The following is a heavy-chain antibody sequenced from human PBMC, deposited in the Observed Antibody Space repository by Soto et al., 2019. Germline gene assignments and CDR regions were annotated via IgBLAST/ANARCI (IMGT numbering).Heavy chain of an antibody. CDR1: GGSISSGGYY. J-gene: IGHJ6*02. CDR3: ARVVTTVVVVAAKHYGMDV. D-gene: IGHD2-15*01. Sequence: SETLSLTCTVSGGSISSGGYYWSWIRQHPGKGLEWIGYIYYSGSTYYNPSLKSRVTISVDTSKNQFSLKLSSVTAADTAVYYCARVVTTVVVVAAKHYGMDVWGQGTTVNVSS. V-gene: IGHV4-31*03. CDR2: IYYSGST.